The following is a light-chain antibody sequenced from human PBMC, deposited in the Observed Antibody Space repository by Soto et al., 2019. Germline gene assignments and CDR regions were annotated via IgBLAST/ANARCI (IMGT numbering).Light chain of an antibody. CDR2: DVS. CDR1: NSNLGDYNY. J-gene: IGLJ1*01. V-gene: IGLV2-11*01. CDR3: CSSAGTYTYV. Sequence: QSALTQPSSVSGSPGQSVAISCTGTNSNLGDYNYVSWYQQHPGKAPKLMISDVSKRPSGVPDRFSGSKSGNTASLTISGLQAEDEADYYCCSSAGTYTYVFGTVTKLTVL.